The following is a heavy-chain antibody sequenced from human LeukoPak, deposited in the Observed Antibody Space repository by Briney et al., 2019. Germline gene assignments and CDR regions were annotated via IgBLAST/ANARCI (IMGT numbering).Heavy chain of an antibody. CDR2: ISGSGSGA. CDR1: GFTFSDYY. Sequence: GGSLILSCAASGFTFSDYYMNWIRQAPGKGLEWVSYISGSGSGANYADSVKGRFTISRDNAKNSLYLQMNSLGAEDTAMYYCARGLTTVTSLASYWGQGTLVTVSS. V-gene: IGHV3-11*03. CDR3: ARGLTTVTSLASY. D-gene: IGHD4-17*01. J-gene: IGHJ4*02.